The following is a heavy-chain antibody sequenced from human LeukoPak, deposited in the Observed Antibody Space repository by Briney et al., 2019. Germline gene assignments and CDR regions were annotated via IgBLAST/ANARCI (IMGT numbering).Heavy chain of an antibody. CDR3: LGLGELSSHFDY. V-gene: IGHV3-23*01. CDR1: GFTFSSYA. CDR2: ISGSGGST. D-gene: IGHD3-16*02. Sequence: PGGSLRLSCAASGFTFSSYAMSWVRQAPGKGLEWVSAISGSGGSTYYADSVKGRFTISRDNSKNTLYLQMNSLGAEDTAVYYCLGLGELSSHFDYWGQGTLVTVSS. J-gene: IGHJ4*02.